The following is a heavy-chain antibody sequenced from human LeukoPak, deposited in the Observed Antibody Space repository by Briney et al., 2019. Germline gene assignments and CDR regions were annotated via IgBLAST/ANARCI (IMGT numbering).Heavy chain of an antibody. Sequence: SETLSLTCTVSGGSINNYYWSWIRQPPGKGLEWIGYIFYSGSSNYSPSLKSRVTISVDTSKNQFSLKLISATAADTAVYYCARGGSSGYDPFDYWGQGTLVTVSS. CDR1: GGSINNYY. J-gene: IGHJ4*02. D-gene: IGHD5-12*01. CDR3: ARGGSSGYDPFDY. V-gene: IGHV4-59*01. CDR2: IFYSGSS.